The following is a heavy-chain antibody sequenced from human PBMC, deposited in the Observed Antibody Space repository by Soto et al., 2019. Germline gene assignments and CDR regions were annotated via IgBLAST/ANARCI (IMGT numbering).Heavy chain of an antibody. CDR3: ARELLNDYIWGSLGY. J-gene: IGHJ4*02. CDR1: GFSLGDHY. CDR2: ISPSGNTV. D-gene: IGHD3-16*01. V-gene: IGHV3-11*01. Sequence: QVLLVESGGDLVKPGGSLRLSCAASGFSLGDHYMAWVRQAPGKGLGWLSYISPSGNTVYYADSVKGRFVVSRDNAKNTRYRQMRTVRAEDTAVYFCARELLNDYIWGSLGYWGQGTLVSVSS.